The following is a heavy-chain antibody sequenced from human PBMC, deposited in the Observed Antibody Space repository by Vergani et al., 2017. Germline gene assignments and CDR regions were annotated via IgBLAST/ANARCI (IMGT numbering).Heavy chain of an antibody. CDR1: GGTFSSYT. J-gene: IGHJ2*01. CDR2: LIPILGIA. Sequence: QVQLVQSGAEVKKPGSSVKVSCKASGGTFSSYTISWVRQAPGQGLEWMGRLIPILGIANYAQKFQGRVTITADKSTSTAYMELSSLRSEDTAVDYCAIDEGYCSSTSCSLGYFDLWGRGTLVTVSS. D-gene: IGHD2-2*01. CDR3: AIDEGYCSSTSCSLGYFDL. V-gene: IGHV1-69*08.